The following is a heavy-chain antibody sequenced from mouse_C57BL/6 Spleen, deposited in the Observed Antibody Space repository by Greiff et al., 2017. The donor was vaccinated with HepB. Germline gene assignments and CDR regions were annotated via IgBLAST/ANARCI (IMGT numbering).Heavy chain of an antibody. CDR2: IRSKSNNYAT. V-gene: IGHV10-1*01. J-gene: IGHJ4*01. CDR3: VRTGIAMDY. D-gene: IGHD4-1*01. CDR1: GFSFNTYA. Sequence: EVKLVESGGGLVQPKGSLKLSCAASGFSFNTYAMNWVRQAPGKGLEWVARIRSKSNNYATYYADSVKDRFTISRDDSESMLYLQMNNLKTEDTAMYYCVRTGIAMDYWGQGTSVTVSS.